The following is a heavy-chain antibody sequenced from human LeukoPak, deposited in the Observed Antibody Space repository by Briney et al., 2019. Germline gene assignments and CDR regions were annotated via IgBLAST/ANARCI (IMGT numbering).Heavy chain of an antibody. CDR2: IYYSGST. V-gene: IGHV4-31*03. CDR1: GGSISSGGYY. J-gene: IGHJ4*03. Sequence: PSETLSLTCTVSGGSISSGGYYWSWIRQHPGKGPEWIGYIYYSGSTYYNPSLKSRVTISVDTSKNQFSLKLSSVTAADTAVYYCARDNYYGSGSFQDYWGQGTTVTVSS. D-gene: IGHD3-10*01. CDR3: ARDNYYGSGSFQDY.